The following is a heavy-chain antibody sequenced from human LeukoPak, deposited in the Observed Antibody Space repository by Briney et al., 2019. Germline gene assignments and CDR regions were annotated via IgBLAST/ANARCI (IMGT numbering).Heavy chain of an antibody. V-gene: IGHV3-23*01. D-gene: IGHD6-19*01. CDR1: GFTFSSYA. CDR3: ARDLSSGWYDNWLDP. CDR2: MSVIGGST. Sequence: PGGSLRLSCAASGFTFSSYAMTWVRQAPGKGLEWVSAMSVIGGSTYYADSVKGRFTISRDNSKNTLYLQMNSLRAEDTAVYYCARDLSSGWYDNWLDPWGQGSLVTVSS. J-gene: IGHJ5*02.